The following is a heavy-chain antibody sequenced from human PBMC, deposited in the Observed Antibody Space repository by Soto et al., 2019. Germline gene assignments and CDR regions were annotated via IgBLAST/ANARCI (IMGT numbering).Heavy chain of an antibody. Sequence: GESLKISCKGSGYSFTSYWIGWVRQMPGKGLEWMGIIYPGDSDTRYSPSFQGQVTISADKSISTAYLQWSSLKASDTAMYYCARSPFSGNAPRPPYFDYWGQGTLVTVSS. CDR1: GYSFTSYW. CDR2: IYPGDSDT. D-gene: IGHD1-26*01. CDR3: ARSPFSGNAPRPPYFDY. J-gene: IGHJ4*02. V-gene: IGHV5-51*01.